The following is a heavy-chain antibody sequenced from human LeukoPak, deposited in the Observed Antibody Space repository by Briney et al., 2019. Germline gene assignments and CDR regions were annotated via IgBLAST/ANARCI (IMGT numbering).Heavy chain of an antibody. J-gene: IGHJ4*02. Sequence: GGSLRLSCAASGFTFSNYAMSWVRQAPGKGLEWVSAISGSDGSAYYADSVKGRFTISRDNSKNTLYLQMNGLRAEDTAVYYCAKDLLEYGSLSTFDYWGQGTLVTVSS. V-gene: IGHV3-23*01. CDR2: ISGSDGSA. D-gene: IGHD2/OR15-2a*01. CDR1: GFTFSNYA. CDR3: AKDLLEYGSLSTFDY.